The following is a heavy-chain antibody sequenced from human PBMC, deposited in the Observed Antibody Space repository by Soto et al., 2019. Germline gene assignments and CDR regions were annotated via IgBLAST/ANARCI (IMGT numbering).Heavy chain of an antibody. V-gene: IGHV1-3*01. D-gene: IGHD3-22*01. CDR2: INAGNGNT. Sequence: ASVKVSCKASGYTFTSYAMHWVRQAPGQRLEWMGWINAGNGNTKYSQKFQGRVTITRDTSASTAYMELSSLRSEDTAVYYCARGPYYYDSSGLFDYWGQGTLVTVSS. CDR1: GYTFTSYA. J-gene: IGHJ4*02. CDR3: ARGPYYYDSSGLFDY.